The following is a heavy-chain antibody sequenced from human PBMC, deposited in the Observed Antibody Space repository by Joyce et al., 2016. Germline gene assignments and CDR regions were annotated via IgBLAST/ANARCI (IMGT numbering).Heavy chain of an antibody. Sequence: EVQLVESGGGLVQPGGSLRLSCAASGFTFSNYWMHWVRQAPGKGLGGVSRVNRDGSGTSYADSVKGRFTISRDNAKNTLDLQMNSLSAEDTAVYYCARQQGGVGSYFDYWGQGTLVTVSS. J-gene: IGHJ4*02. CDR3: ARQQGGVGSYFDY. CDR1: GFTFSNYW. V-gene: IGHV3-74*01. CDR2: VNRDGSGT. D-gene: IGHD6-13*01.